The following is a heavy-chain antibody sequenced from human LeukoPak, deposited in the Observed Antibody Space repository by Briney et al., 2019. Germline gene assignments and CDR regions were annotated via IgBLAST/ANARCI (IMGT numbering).Heavy chain of an antibody. CDR3: ARDRGWRLFDY. Sequence: GRSLRLSCAASGFTFRSYAMLWVRQAPGKGLEWVAVISYDGSNKYYADSVKGRFTISRDNSKNTLYLQMNSLRAEDTAVYYCARDRGWRLFDYWGQGTLVTVSS. D-gene: IGHD6-19*01. J-gene: IGHJ4*02. CDR1: GFTFRSYA. V-gene: IGHV3-30-3*01. CDR2: ISYDGSNK.